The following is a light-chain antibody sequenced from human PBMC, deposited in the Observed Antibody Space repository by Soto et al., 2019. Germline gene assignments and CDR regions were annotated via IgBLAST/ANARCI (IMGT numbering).Light chain of an antibody. V-gene: IGKV3-15*01. J-gene: IGKJ2*01. CDR3: QQNNDWPSMYT. CDR1: QSVGDN. CDR2: GAS. Sequence: EIVMTQSPATLSVSPGERATLSCTASQSVGDNLAWYQHKAGQAPRLLIYGASIRASGIPGRFSGTGSGTEFTLTISSLQSEDCAVYFFQQNNDWPSMYTFGQGTKLEIK.